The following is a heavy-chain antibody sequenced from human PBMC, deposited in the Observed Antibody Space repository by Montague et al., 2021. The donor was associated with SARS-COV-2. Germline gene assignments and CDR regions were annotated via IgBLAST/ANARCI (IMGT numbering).Heavy chain of an antibody. CDR1: GGSISSSSYY. J-gene: IGHJ6*02. CDR3: ARDGSLRFEILIGHRHYCYGMGV. D-gene: IGHD3-9*01. CDR2: IYYSGST. Sequence: SETLSLTCTVSGGSISSSSYYWGWIRQPPGKGLEWIGSIYYSGSTYYNPSLKSRVTISVDTSKNQFSLKLSSVTAADTAVYYCARDGSLRFEILIGHRHYCYGMGVWGQGTTVTVSS. V-gene: IGHV4-39*07.